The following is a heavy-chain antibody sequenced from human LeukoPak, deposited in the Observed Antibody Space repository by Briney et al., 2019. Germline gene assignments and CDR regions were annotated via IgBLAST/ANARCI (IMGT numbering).Heavy chain of an antibody. D-gene: IGHD2-15*01. CDR3: ARDQVVVAATPDAFDI. Sequence: PGGSLRLSCAASGFTFSSYWMSWVRQAPGKGLEWVANIKQDGSEKYYVDSVKGRFTISRDNAKNSLYLQMNSLRAEDTAVYYCARDQVVVAATPDAFDIWGQGTMVTVSS. J-gene: IGHJ3*02. CDR1: GFTFSSYW. V-gene: IGHV3-7*01. CDR2: IKQDGSEK.